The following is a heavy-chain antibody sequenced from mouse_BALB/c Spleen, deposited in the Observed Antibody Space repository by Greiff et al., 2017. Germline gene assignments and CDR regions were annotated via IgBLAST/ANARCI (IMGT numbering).Heavy chain of an antibody. CDR1: GFTFSDYY. Sequence: DVMLVESGGGLVKPGGSLKLSCAASGFTFSDYYMYWVRQTPEKRLEWVATISDGGSYTYYPDSVKGRFTISRDNAKNNLYLQMSSLKSEDTAMYYCARGGYGNYEAWFAYWGQGTLVTVSA. V-gene: IGHV5-4*02. CDR3: ARGGYGNYEAWFAY. D-gene: IGHD2-10*02. J-gene: IGHJ3*01. CDR2: ISDGGSYT.